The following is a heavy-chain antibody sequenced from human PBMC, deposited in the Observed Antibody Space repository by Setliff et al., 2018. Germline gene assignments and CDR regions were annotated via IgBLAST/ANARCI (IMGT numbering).Heavy chain of an antibody. J-gene: IGHJ5*02. D-gene: IGHD3-22*01. Sequence: PSETLSLTCAVSGYSISSGYYWGWIRQPPGKGLEWIGSIYHSGSTYYNPSLKSRVTMSVDTSKNQFSLKLSSVTAADTAVYYCARTNYYDSSTYVNWFDPWGQGTLVTVSS. V-gene: IGHV4-38-2*01. CDR2: IYHSGST. CDR3: ARTNYYDSSTYVNWFDP. CDR1: GYSISSGYY.